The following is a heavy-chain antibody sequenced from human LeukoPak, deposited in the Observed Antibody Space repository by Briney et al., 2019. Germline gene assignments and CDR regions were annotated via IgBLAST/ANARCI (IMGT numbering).Heavy chain of an antibody. CDR2: ISSSGGST. CDR3: AKGGIAVTGRYYFDC. V-gene: IGHV3-23*01. D-gene: IGHD6-19*01. J-gene: IGHJ4*02. CDR1: GFTFTNFA. Sequence: SGGSLRPSCAASGFTFTNFAMTWVRQAPGKGLEWVSTISSSGGSTYYADSVKGRFTISRDNSKNTLYLQMNSLIAEDTAAYYCAKGGIAVTGRYYFDCWGQGTPVTVSS.